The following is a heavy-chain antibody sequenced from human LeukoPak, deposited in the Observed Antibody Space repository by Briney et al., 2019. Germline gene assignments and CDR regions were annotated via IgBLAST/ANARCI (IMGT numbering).Heavy chain of an antibody. D-gene: IGHD3-22*01. Sequence: SVKVSCKASGYTFTSYAISWVRQAPGQGLEWMGGIIPIFGTANYAQKFQGRVTITADESTSTAYMELSSLRSEDTAVYYCARDLESTYYYDSSGYYYGFRGFDYWGQGTLVTVSS. V-gene: IGHV1-69*13. CDR2: IIPIFGTA. J-gene: IGHJ4*02. CDR1: GYTFTSYA. CDR3: ARDLESTYYYDSSGYYYGFRGFDY.